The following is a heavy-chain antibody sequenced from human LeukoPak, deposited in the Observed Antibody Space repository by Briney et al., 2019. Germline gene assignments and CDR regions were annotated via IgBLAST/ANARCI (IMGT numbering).Heavy chain of an antibody. CDR3: ARDFYDSSGYYSYYYYGMDV. V-gene: IGHV3-30*03. D-gene: IGHD3-22*01. Sequence: LTGGSLRLSCAASGFTFSSYGMHWVRQAPGKGLEWVAVISYDGSNKYYADSVKGRFTISRDNSKNTLYLQMNSLRAEDTAVYYCARDFYDSSGYYSYYYYGMDVWGQGTTVTVSS. CDR2: ISYDGSNK. CDR1: GFTFSSYG. J-gene: IGHJ6*02.